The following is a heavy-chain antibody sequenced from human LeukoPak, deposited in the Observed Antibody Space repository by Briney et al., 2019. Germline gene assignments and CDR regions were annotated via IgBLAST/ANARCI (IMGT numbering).Heavy chain of an antibody. D-gene: IGHD2-2*01. Sequence: GESLKISCKGSGYSFTSYWIGWVRQMPGKGLEWMGIIYPGDSDTTYSPSFQGQVTISADKSISAAYLQWSSLKASDTAMYYCARRDGYCSSTSCYADYYYGMDVWGQGTTVTVSS. CDR1: GYSFTSYW. V-gene: IGHV5-51*01. J-gene: IGHJ6*02. CDR2: IYPGDSDT. CDR3: ARRDGYCSSTSCYADYYYGMDV.